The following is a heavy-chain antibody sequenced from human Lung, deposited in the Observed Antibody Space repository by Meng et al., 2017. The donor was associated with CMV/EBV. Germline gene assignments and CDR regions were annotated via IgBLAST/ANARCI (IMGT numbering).Heavy chain of an antibody. CDR2: IYPGDSDT. CDR1: GFSFTGYW. D-gene: IGHD5-18*01. V-gene: IGHV5-51*01. J-gene: IGHJ6*02. Sequence: GESXKISCQGSGFSFTGYWISWVRQKSGKGLEWMGIIYPGDSDTRYSPSFRGQVTISADKSISTAYLQQSSMKASDTAIYYCARSTWMQGDDYYYAMDVWXQGTTVTVSS. CDR3: ARSTWMQGDDYYYAMDV.